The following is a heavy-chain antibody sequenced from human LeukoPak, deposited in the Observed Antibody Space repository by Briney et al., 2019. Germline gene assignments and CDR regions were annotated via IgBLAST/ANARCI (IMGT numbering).Heavy chain of an antibody. CDR1: GFSFSVYE. CDR2: ISSSGTTT. V-gene: IGHV3-48*03. J-gene: IGHJ4*02. CDR3: ATLTVATSFDY. Sequence: GGSLRLSCAASGFSFSVYEMHWVRQAPGKGLEWISDISSSGTTTYYADSVKGRFTISRNNAKNSLYLQMNSLRAEDTAVYYCATLTVATSFDYWGQGTLVTVSS. D-gene: IGHD4-17*01.